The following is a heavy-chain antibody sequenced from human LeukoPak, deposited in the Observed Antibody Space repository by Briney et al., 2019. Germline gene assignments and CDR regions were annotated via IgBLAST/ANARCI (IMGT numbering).Heavy chain of an antibody. V-gene: IGHV3-30-3*01. J-gene: IGHJ5*02. CDR1: GFPFSTYA. Sequence: GGSLRLSCAASGFPFSTYAMHWVRQAPGKGLELVAVISYDGSNKYYADSVKGRFTISRDNSKNTLYLQVNSLRAEDTAVYYCARDRVAAAGLYWFDPWGQGTLVTVSS. CDR2: ISYDGSNK. CDR3: ARDRVAAAGLYWFDP. D-gene: IGHD6-13*01.